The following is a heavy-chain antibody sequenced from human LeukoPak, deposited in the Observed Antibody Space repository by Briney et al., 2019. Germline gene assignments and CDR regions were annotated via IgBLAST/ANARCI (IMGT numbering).Heavy chain of an antibody. D-gene: IGHD2-21*02. CDR2: IYPGDSDT. CDR1: GYSFSNYW. Sequence: KHGESLKISCKGSGYSFSNYWIGWVRQMPGKGLEWMGIIYPGDSDTRYSPSFQGQVTISADKSISTAYLQWSSLKASDTAMYYCASRAYCGGDCFHFDYWGQGTLVTVSS. CDR3: ASRAYCGGDCFHFDY. J-gene: IGHJ4*02. V-gene: IGHV5-51*01.